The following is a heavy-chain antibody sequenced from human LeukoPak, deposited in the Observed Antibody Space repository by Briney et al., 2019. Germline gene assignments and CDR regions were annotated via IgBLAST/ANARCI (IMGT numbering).Heavy chain of an antibody. D-gene: IGHD3-22*01. V-gene: IGHV4-4*07. CDR1: GGSISSYY. CDR2: IYTSGST. J-gene: IGHJ4*02. CDR3: ARQEPLYYYDSSGHPWDFDY. Sequence: PSETLSLTCTVSGGSISSYYWSWIRQPAGKGLEWIGRIYTSGSTNYNPSLKSRVTMSVDTSKNQFSLKLSSVTAADTAVYYCARQEPLYYYDSSGHPWDFDYWGQGTLVTVSS.